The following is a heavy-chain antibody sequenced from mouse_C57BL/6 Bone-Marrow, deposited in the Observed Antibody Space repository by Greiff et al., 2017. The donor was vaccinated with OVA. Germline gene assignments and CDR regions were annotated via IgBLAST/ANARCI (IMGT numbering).Heavy chain of an antibody. Sequence: VQLKESGPELVKPGASVKLSCKASGYTFTSYDINWVKQRPGQGLEWIGWIYPRDGSTTYNEKLQGKATLTVDTSSSTAYMELHSLTSEDAAVYFCARRGDWVYYYARDYWGQGTSVTVSS. V-gene: IGHV1-85*01. J-gene: IGHJ4*01. CDR3: ARRGDWVYYYARDY. CDR1: GYTFTSYD. CDR2: IYPRDGST. D-gene: IGHD4-1*01.